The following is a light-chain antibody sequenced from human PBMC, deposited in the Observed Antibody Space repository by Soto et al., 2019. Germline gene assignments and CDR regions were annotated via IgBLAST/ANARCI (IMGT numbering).Light chain of an antibody. CDR1: QSVSSTF. J-gene: IGKJ5*01. CDR2: GAS. CDR3: QQSYSTPIT. V-gene: IGKV3D-20*02. Sequence: EIVLTQSPATLSLSPGEGATLSCRASQSVSSTFLAWYQHKPGRPPRLLIYGASSRATDIPDRFSGGGSGTDFTLTVSSLQPEDFATYYCQQSYSTPITFGQGTRLEIK.